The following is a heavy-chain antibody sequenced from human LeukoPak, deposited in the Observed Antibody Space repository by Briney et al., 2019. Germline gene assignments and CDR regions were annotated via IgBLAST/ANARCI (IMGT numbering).Heavy chain of an antibody. CDR2: IYPGDSEN. CDR1: GYSFTSYW. V-gene: IGHV5-51*01. CDR3: ARRGTGGELIRYSPGYMDV. D-gene: IGHD3-10*01. J-gene: IGHJ6*03. Sequence: GESLKISCKGSGYSFTSYWIGWVRQMPGKGLEGMGIIYPGDSENRYSPSFQGQVTISADKSISTAYLLWSSLKASDTAVYYCARRGTGGELIRYSPGYMDVWGKGTTVTVSS.